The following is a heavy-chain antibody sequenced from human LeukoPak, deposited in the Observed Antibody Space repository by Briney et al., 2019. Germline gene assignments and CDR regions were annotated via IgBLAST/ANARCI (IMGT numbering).Heavy chain of an antibody. V-gene: IGHV1-69*13. CDR3: ARREHGGDNWFDP. CDR2: IIPIFGTA. J-gene: IGHJ5*02. CDR1: GGTFSSYA. D-gene: IGHD3-10*01. Sequence: SVKVSCKASGGTFSSYAISWVRQAPGQGLEWMGGIIPIFGTANYAQKFQGRVTITADESTSTAYIELSSLRSEDTAVYYCARREHGGDNWFDPWGQGTLVTVSS.